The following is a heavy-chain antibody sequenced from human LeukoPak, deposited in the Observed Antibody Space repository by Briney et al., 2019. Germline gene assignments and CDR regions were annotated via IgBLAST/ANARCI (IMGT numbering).Heavy chain of an antibody. CDR3: AGMGDCSSTSCTPRYYYYGMDV. Sequence: PSETLSLTCTVSGGSISSYYWSWIRQPPGKGLEWIGYIYYSGSTNYNPSLKSRATISVDTSKNQFSLKLSSVTAADTAVYYSAGMGDCSSTSCTPRYYYYGMDVWGKGTTVTVSS. J-gene: IGHJ6*04. D-gene: IGHD2-2*01. CDR1: GGSISSYY. V-gene: IGHV4-59*01. CDR2: IYYSGST.